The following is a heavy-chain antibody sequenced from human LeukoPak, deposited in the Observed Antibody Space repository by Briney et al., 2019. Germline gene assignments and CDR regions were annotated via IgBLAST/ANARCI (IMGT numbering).Heavy chain of an antibody. J-gene: IGHJ6*03. V-gene: IGHV4-34*01. D-gene: IGHD1/OR15-1a*01. CDR1: GGSFSGYY. CDR2: INHSGTT. CDR3: ARGAADRNNYYYYIDV. Sequence: SETLSLTCAVYGGSFSGYYWSWIRQPPGKGLEWIGEINHSGTTNYNPSLKSRFTISVDTSKNQFSLKLTSVTAADTAVYYCARGAADRNNYYYYIDVWGKGTTVTVSS.